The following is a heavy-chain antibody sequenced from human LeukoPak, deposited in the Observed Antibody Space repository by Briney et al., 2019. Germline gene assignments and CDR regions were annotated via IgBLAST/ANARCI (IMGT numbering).Heavy chain of an antibody. CDR3: ARDLYYYDSSGYSRYFDL. CDR1: GFTFSDYY. J-gene: IGHJ2*01. CDR2: ISFSGSTI. Sequence: GGSLRLSCAASGFTFSDYYMSWIRQAPGKGLEWVSYISFSGSTIYYADSVKGRFTISRDNAKNSLYLQMDSLRAEDTAVYYCARDLYYYDSSGYSRYFDLWGRGTLVTVSS. V-gene: IGHV3-11*04. D-gene: IGHD3-22*01.